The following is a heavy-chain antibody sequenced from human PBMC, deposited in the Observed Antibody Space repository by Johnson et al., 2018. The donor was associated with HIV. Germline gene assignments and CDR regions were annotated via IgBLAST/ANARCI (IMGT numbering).Heavy chain of an antibody. J-gene: IGHJ3*02. Sequence: VQLVESGGGLVQPGGSLRLSCAASGFTFSSYAMHWVRQAPGKGLEHVSAISSNGGSTYYANSVKGRFTISRDNSKNTLYLQMGSLRAEDMAVYYCARARGDFWSGYPAFDIWGQGTMVTVSS. D-gene: IGHD3-3*01. CDR2: ISSNGGST. CDR3: ARARGDFWSGYPAFDI. CDR1: GFTFSSYA. V-gene: IGHV3-64*01.